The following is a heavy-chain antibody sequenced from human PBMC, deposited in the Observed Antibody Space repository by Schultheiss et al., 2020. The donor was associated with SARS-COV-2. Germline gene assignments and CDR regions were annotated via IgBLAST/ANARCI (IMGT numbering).Heavy chain of an antibody. CDR3: ARDQLGGFLDP. J-gene: IGHJ5*02. CDR2: INSDGSST. D-gene: IGHD3-10*01. V-gene: IGHV3-74*01. CDR1: GFTFSTYA. Sequence: GGSLRLSCAASGFTFSTYAMRWVRQAPGKGLVWVSRINSDGSSTSHADAVKGRFTISRDNAKNTLYLQMNSLRVEDTAVYYCARDQLGGFLDPWGPGTLVTVSS.